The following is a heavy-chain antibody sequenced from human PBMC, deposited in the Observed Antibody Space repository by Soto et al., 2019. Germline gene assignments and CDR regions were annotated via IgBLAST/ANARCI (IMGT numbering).Heavy chain of an antibody. CDR3: AGDWAGAYSSSWYFSWFDP. CDR2: ISYDGSNK. Sequence: PGGSLRLSCAASGFTFSSYAMHWVRQAPGKGLEWVAVISYDGSNKYYADSVKGRFTISRDNSKNTLYLQMNSLRAEDTAVYYCAGDWAGAYSSSWYFSWFDPWGQGT. J-gene: IGHJ5*02. V-gene: IGHV3-30-3*01. CDR1: GFTFSSYA. D-gene: IGHD6-13*01.